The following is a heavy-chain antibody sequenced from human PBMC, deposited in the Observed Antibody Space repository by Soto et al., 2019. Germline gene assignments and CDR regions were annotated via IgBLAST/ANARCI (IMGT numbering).Heavy chain of an antibody. CDR2: INHSGST. Sequence: QVQLQQWGAGLFKPSETLSLTCAVYGGSFSGYYWSWIRQPPGKVLQRIGEINHSGSTNSNPSLNSRVTISVDTSKTQFSRKLCSVTAAATAVYYCARGSEYCSGGSCYKFAYRGQGTLVTVSS. V-gene: IGHV4-34*01. CDR1: GGSFSGYY. J-gene: IGHJ4*02. CDR3: ARGSEYCSGGSCYKFAY. D-gene: IGHD2-15*01.